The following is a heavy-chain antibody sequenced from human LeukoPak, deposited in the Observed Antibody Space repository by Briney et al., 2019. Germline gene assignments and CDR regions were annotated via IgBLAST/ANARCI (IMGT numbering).Heavy chain of an antibody. CDR1: GFTFSSYE. CDR3: ARGGYSGYGN. CDR2: ISSSGSNI. V-gene: IGHV3-48*03. J-gene: IGHJ4*02. D-gene: IGHD5-12*01. Sequence: GGSLRLSCAASGFTFSSYEMNWVRQAPGKGLEWVSYISSSGSNIYYGDSVKGRFTISRDNAKNSLYLQMNSLRAEDTAVYYCARGGYSGYGNWGQGTLVTVSS.